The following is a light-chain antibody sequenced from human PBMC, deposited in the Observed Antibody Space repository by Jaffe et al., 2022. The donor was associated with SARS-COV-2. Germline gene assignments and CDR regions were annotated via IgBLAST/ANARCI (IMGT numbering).Light chain of an antibody. J-gene: IGKJ1*01. V-gene: IGKV3-20*01. CDR3: QQYGSSPWT. CDR2: GAS. CDR1: QSVSSNY. Sequence: EIVLTQSPGTLYLSPGERATLSCRASQSVSSNYLAWYQQQPGQAPRLLIFGASSRATGIPDSFSGSGSGTDFTLTISRLEPEDFAVYYCQQYGSSPWTFGQGTKVEIK.